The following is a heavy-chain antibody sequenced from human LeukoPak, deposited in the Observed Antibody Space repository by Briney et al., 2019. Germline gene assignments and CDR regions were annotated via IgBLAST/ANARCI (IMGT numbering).Heavy chain of an antibody. CDR1: GLTFSTYS. CDR2: ISGSSDAI. V-gene: IGHV3-48*02. J-gene: IGHJ6*02. D-gene: IGHD3-10*01. Sequence: TGGSLRLSCAASGLTFSTYSMSWVCQAPGKGPEWVSYISGSSDAIYYADSVKGRFTISRDNAKNSLYLQMNSLRDEDMAVYYCARYFGDPQGMDVWGQGTTVTVSS. CDR3: ARYFGDPQGMDV.